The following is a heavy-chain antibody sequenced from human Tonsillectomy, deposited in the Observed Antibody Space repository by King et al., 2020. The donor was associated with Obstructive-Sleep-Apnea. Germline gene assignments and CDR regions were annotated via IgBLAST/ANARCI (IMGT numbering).Heavy chain of an antibody. J-gene: IGHJ3*02. CDR3: AREGDSSGGLMSDAFEI. D-gene: IGHD6-19*01. CDR1: GYTFTGYY. CDR2: INPNSGGT. V-gene: IGHV1-2*02. Sequence: QLVQSGAEVKKPGASVKVSCKASGYTFTGYYMHWVRQAPGQGLEWMGCINPNSGGTNYAQKFKGRVTMNRDTSISTAYMELSRLRSDDTAVYYCAREGDSSGGLMSDAFEIWGQGTKVTVSS.